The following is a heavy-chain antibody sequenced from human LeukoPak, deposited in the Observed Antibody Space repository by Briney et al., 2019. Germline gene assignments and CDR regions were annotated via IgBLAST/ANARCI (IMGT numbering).Heavy chain of an antibody. Sequence: PGGSLRLSCAASGFTFTTYGLHWVRRAPGKGLEWVAAIASNGGSEYYADSVKGRSTISRDNSKNTLFLQMNSLRPDDTAVYYCAKRGHYSINWYHYFDYWGQGTLVTVSS. CDR2: IASNGGSE. D-gene: IGHD6-13*01. V-gene: IGHV3-30*18. CDR1: GFTFTTYG. J-gene: IGHJ4*02. CDR3: AKRGHYSINWYHYFDY.